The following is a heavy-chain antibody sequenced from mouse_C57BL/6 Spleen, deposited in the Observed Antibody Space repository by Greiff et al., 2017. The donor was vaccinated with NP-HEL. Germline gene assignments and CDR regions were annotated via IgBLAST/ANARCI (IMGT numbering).Heavy chain of an antibody. CDR2: IYPRSGNT. CDR3: ARKGAQATPRYAMDY. Sequence: QVQLQQSGAELARPGASVKLSCKASGYTFTSYGISWVKQRTGQGLEWIGEIYPRSGNTYYNEKFKGKATLTADKSSSTAYMELRSLTSEDSAVYFCARKGAQATPRYAMDYWGQGTSVTVSS. V-gene: IGHV1-81*01. D-gene: IGHD3-2*02. CDR1: GYTFTSYG. J-gene: IGHJ4*01.